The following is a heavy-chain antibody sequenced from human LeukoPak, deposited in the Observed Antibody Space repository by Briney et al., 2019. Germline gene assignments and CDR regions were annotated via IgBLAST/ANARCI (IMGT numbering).Heavy chain of an antibody. J-gene: IGHJ5*02. CDR2: ISAYNGNT. CDR1: GYTFTSYG. D-gene: IGHD6-13*01. Sequence: GASVKVSCKASGYTFTSYGISWVRQAPGQGLEWMGWISAYNGNTNYAQKLQGRVTMTTDTSTSTAYMELRSLRSDDTAVYYCARITIAAALENNWFDPWGQGTLVTVSS. CDR3: ARITIAAALENNWFDP. V-gene: IGHV1-18*01.